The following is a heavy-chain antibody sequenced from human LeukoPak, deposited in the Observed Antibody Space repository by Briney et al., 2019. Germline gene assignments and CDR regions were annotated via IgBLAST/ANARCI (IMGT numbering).Heavy chain of an antibody. V-gene: IGHV4-34*01. CDR3: ARVKSYDSSGYYTWYYYYYMDV. J-gene: IGHJ6*03. D-gene: IGHD3-22*01. CDR1: GGSFSGYY. Sequence: PSETLSLTCAVYGGSFSGYYWSWIRQPPGKGLEWIGEINHSGSTNYNPSLKSRVTISVDTSKNQFSLKLSSVTAADTAVYYCARVKSYDSSGYYTWYYYYYMDVWGKGTTVTISS. CDR2: INHSGST.